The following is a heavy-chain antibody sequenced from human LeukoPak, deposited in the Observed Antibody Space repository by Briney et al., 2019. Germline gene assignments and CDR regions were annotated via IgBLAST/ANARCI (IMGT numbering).Heavy chain of an antibody. CDR2: INHSGST. J-gene: IGHJ5*02. V-gene: IGHV4-34*01. D-gene: IGHD3-22*01. CDR1: GGSFSGYY. Sequence: PSESLSLTCAVYGGSFSGYYWSWIRQPPGKGLEWIGEINHSGSTNYNPSLKSRVTISVDTSKNQFSLKLSSVTAADTAVYYCARGHILTYYYDSSGYYYSWFDPWGQGTLVTDSS. CDR3: ARGHILTYYYDSSGYYYSWFDP.